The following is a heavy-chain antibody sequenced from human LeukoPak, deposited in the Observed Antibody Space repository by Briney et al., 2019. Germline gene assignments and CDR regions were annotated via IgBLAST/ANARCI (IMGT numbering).Heavy chain of an antibody. D-gene: IGHD3-22*01. CDR2: ISNDGVYT. Sequence: GGSLRLTCVASGFTFRNYAMSWVRQSPGKGLEWISAISNDGVYTFHADSVKGRLTISRDNSKNTLYLQMDSLRAEDTAIYYCAKGSSGGRPYYFDYWGQGTLVTVSS. J-gene: IGHJ4*02. V-gene: IGHV3-23*01. CDR1: GFTFRNYA. CDR3: AKGSSGGRPYYFDY.